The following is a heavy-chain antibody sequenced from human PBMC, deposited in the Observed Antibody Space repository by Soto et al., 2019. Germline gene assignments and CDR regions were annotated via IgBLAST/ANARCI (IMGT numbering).Heavy chain of an antibody. D-gene: IGHD3-10*01. CDR2: ISGSGGST. CDR1: GFTFSSYA. V-gene: IGHV3-23*01. Sequence: PGGSLRLSCAASGFTFSSYAMSWVRQAPGKGLEWVSAISGSGGSTYYADSVKGRFTISRDNSKNTLYLQMNSLRAEDTAVYYCAKGNGSGIGYYYGMDVWGQGTTVTVSS. CDR3: AKGNGSGIGYYYGMDV. J-gene: IGHJ6*02.